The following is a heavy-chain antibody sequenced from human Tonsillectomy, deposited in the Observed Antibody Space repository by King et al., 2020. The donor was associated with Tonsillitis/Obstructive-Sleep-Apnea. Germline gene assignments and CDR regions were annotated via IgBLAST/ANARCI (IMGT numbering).Heavy chain of an antibody. CDR3: ARTLYSNPDAVDI. V-gene: IGHV2-70*11. CDR2: IDWDDDK. Sequence: TLKESGPALVKPTQTLTLTCTFSGVSVTTSGMCVSWIRQPPGKALEWLARIDWDDDKYYSTSLKTRLAISKDTSKNQVVLTMTNMDPVDTGTYYCARTLYSNPDAVDIWGQGTVVTVSS. J-gene: IGHJ3*02. D-gene: IGHD4-11*01. CDR1: GVSVTTSGMC.